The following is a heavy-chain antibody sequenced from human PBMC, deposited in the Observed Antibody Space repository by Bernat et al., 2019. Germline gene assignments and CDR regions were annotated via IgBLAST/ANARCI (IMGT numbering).Heavy chain of an antibody. D-gene: IGHD3-22*01. CDR2: ISYDGSNK. Sequence: QVQLVESGGGVVQPGRSLRLSCAASGFTFSSYGMHWVRQAPGKGLEWVAVISYDGSNKYYADSVKGRFTISRDNSKNTLYLQMNSLRAEDTAVYYLAKDSEYYYDSSGYTGPYYYYGMDVWGQGTTVTVSS. V-gene: IGHV3-30*18. J-gene: IGHJ6*02. CDR3: AKDSEYYYDSSGYTGPYYYYGMDV. CDR1: GFTFSSYG.